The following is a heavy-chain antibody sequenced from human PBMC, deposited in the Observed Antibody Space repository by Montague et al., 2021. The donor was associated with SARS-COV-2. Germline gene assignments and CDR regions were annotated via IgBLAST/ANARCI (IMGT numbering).Heavy chain of an antibody. V-gene: IGHV3-9*01. CDR2: ITWDSGTL. CDR3: AKDFDYYDSSGYFDY. CDR1: GFTFGDHA. D-gene: IGHD3-22*01. Sequence: SLRLSCAASGFTFGDHAMHWARQAPGKGPEWISGITWDSGTLGYADSVKGRFTISGDNAKNSLYLQMNSLRVEDTALYYCAKDFDYYDSSGYFDYWGQGTLVTVSS. J-gene: IGHJ4*02.